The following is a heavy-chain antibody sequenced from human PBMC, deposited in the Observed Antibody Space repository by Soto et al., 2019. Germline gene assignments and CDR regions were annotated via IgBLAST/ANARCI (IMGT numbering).Heavy chain of an antibody. CDR3: ARLQTIFGIITVFDY. D-gene: IGHD3-3*01. CDR2: IYYSGST. CDR1: GGSINSAGYY. Sequence: PSETLSLTCTVSGGSINSAGYYWSWLRQHPGQGLEWIGNIYYSGSTNYNPSLESRVVISIDTSKNHFSLNLSSVTAADTAVYYCARLQTIFGIITVFDYWGQGTLGTVYS. J-gene: IGHJ4*02. V-gene: IGHV4-31*03.